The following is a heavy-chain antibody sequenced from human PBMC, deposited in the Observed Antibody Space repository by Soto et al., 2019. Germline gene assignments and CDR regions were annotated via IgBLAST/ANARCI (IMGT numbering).Heavy chain of an antibody. D-gene: IGHD4-17*01. Sequence: ASVKASCKASGYTFTSYAMHWLRQAPGQRLEWMGWINAGNGNTKYSQKFQGRVTITRDTSASTAYMELSSLRSEDTAVCFCASVLPPCYGDFDCWRQGHRGTFSS. CDR3: ASVLPPCYGDFDC. J-gene: IGHJ4*02. CDR2: INAGNGNT. CDR1: GYTFTSYA. V-gene: IGHV1-3*01.